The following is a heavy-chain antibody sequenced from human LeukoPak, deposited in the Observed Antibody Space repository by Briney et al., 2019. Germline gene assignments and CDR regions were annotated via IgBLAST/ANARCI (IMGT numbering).Heavy chain of an antibody. CDR2: IYYRGNT. CDR3: ARLTTRGTGWFDP. CDR1: GGSMSSYY. Sequence: MSSETLSLTCTVSGGSMSSYYWSWIRQLPGKGLEWIGCIYYRGNTNYNPSLKSRVAISVDTSKNQFSLKLSSVTAADTAVYYCARLTTRGTGWFDPWGQGTLVTVSS. J-gene: IGHJ5*02. D-gene: IGHD4-11*01. V-gene: IGHV4-59*08.